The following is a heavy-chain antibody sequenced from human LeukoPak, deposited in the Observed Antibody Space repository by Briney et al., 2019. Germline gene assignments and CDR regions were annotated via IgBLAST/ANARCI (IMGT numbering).Heavy chain of an antibody. V-gene: IGHV4-59*01. D-gene: IGHD3-10*01. CDR1: GGSISSYY. CDR2: IYYSGST. CDR3: ARAHDYGSGSFDY. Sequence: SETLSLTCTVSGGSISSYYWSWIRQPPGKGLEWIGYIYYSGSTNYNPSLKSRVTISVDTSKNQFSLKLSSVTAADTAVYYCARAHDYGSGSFDYWGQGTLVTVSS. J-gene: IGHJ4*02.